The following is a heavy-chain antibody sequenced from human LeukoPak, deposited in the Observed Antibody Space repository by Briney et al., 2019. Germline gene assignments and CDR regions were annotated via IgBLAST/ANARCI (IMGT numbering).Heavy chain of an antibody. Sequence: GRSLRLSCAASGFTFDDYAMHWVQQAPGEGLEWVSGISWNSGGIGYADSVKGRFTISRDNAKNSLYLQMNSLRVEDTALYYCAKDFHYYGSGSLAVWGQGTLVTVSS. V-gene: IGHV3-9*01. CDR3: AKDFHYYGSGSLAV. J-gene: IGHJ4*02. CDR1: GFTFDDYA. D-gene: IGHD3-10*01. CDR2: ISWNSGGI.